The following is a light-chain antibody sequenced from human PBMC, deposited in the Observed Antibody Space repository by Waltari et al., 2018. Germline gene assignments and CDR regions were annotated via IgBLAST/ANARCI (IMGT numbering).Light chain of an antibody. Sequence: QSVLTQPPSASGTPGQRVSISCSGSNSNLGSNYLYWYQQLPGMAPKLPIYRNNQRPSGVPDRFSVSKYGTSASLAISGLRSEDEAVYYCASWDDSHYVFGPGTKVTVL. CDR1: NSNLGSNY. CDR2: RNN. CDR3: ASWDDSHYV. J-gene: IGLJ1*01. V-gene: IGLV1-47*01.